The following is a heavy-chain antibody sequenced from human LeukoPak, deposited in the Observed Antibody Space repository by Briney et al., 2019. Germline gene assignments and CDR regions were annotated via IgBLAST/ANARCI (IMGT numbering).Heavy chain of an antibody. D-gene: IGHD3-22*01. CDR1: GFDFSAYE. J-gene: IGHJ4*02. CDR3: TTLGYHLDS. Sequence: GGSLRLSCAASGFDFSAYEMNWVRQAPGKGLEWVAYYAGSDSTKYYADSVKGRFTISRDNAKNSLYLQMNSLRAEDTALYYCTTLGYHLDSWGQGTLVTVSS. CDR2: YAGSDSTK. V-gene: IGHV3-48*03.